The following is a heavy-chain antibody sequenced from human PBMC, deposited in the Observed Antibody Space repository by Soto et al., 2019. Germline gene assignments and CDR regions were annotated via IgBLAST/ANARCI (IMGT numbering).Heavy chain of an antibody. Sequence: GTLSLTCAVSGGSISRSNWWSWVRQPPGKGLEWIGEIYHSGSTNYHPSLKSRVTISVDKSKNQFSLKLTSLTAADTAVYYCARSITFDWLFFDNWGQGTLVTVSS. CDR1: GGSISRSNW. D-gene: IGHD3-9*01. V-gene: IGHV4-4*02. CDR2: IYHSGST. J-gene: IGHJ4*02. CDR3: ARSITFDWLFFDN.